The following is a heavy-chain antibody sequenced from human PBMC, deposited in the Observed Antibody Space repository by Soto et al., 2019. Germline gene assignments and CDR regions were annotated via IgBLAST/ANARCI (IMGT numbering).Heavy chain of an antibody. J-gene: IGHJ4*02. Sequence: GGSLRLSCAASGFTFSTYGMNWVRQAPGKGLEWVAVISYEGSNKYYADSVKGRFTISRDNSKNTLDLQMNSLRAEDTAVYFCAKSRLTSLDYWGLGTLVTVSS. CDR2: ISYEGSNK. CDR3: AKSRLTSLDY. CDR1: GFTFSTYG. V-gene: IGHV3-30*18.